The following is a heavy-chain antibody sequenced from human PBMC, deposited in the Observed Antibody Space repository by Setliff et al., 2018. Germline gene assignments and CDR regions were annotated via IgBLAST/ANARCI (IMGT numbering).Heavy chain of an antibody. Sequence: PSETLSLTCAVYGGSFSGYYWSWIRQPPGKGLEWIGCIYYSGSTYYNPSLKSRVTISVDTSKNQFSLKLTSVTAADTAVYYCATPGRRFGESIDYWGQGTLVTVSS. J-gene: IGHJ4*02. D-gene: IGHD3-10*01. CDR3: ATPGRRFGESIDY. CDR2: IYYSGST. CDR1: GGSFSGYY. V-gene: IGHV4-34*01.